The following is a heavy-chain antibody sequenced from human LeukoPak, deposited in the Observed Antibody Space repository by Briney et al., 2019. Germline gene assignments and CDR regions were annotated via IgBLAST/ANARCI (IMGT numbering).Heavy chain of an antibody. V-gene: IGHV3-49*04. CDR3: ARDLYYYDSSGYPYFDY. CDR2: IRSKAYGGTT. CDR1: GFTVSSNY. D-gene: IGHD3-22*01. Sequence: PGGSLRLSCAASGFTVSSNYMSWVRQAPGKGLEWVGFIRSKAYGGTTEYAASVKGRFTISRDDSKSIAYLQMNSLKTEDTAVYYCARDLYYYDSSGYPYFDYWGQGTLVTVSS. J-gene: IGHJ4*02.